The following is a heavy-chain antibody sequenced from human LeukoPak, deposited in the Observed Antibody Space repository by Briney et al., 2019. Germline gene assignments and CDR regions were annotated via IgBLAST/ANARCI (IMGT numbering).Heavy chain of an antibody. V-gene: IGHV6-1*01. D-gene: IGHD3-22*01. CDR1: GDSVSSNSAA. CDR2: TYYRSKWYN. J-gene: IGHJ4*02. CDR3: ARVKIQAQGDYDSSGYPDY. Sequence: SQTLSLTCAISGDSVSSNSAAWNWIRQSPSRGLEWLGRTYYRSKWYNDYAVSVKSRITINPDTSKNQFSLQLNSVTPEDTAVYYCARVKIQAQGDYDSSGYPDYWGQGTLVTVSS.